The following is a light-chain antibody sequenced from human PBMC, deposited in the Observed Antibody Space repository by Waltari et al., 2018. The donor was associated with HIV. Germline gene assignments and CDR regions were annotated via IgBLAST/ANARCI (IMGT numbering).Light chain of an antibody. CDR1: QIIDYW. CDR2: KTS. Sequence: DVQMTQSPSTLSPSVGDRVPILCRASQIIDYWLAWYQQKPGQPPKLLIYKTSYLESGVPTRFSGSGSGADFTLTIDGLQPEDFATYYCQQYNSHSYTFGQGTKLDIK. J-gene: IGKJ2*01. V-gene: IGKV1-5*03. CDR3: QQYNSHSYT.